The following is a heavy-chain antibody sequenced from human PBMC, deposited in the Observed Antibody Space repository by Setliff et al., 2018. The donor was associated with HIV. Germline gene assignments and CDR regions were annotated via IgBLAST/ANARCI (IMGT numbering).Heavy chain of an antibody. V-gene: IGHV1-69*02. D-gene: IGHD3-9*01. J-gene: IGHJ3*02. Sequence: ASVKVSCKAPRSTFNSHTINWVRQAPGQGLDWMGRIIPILGVANYAQRFQGKVTITADKSTSTAYMELTSLRSDDTAVYYCARYYDILTGYHAFDIWGQGTMVTVSS. CDR3: ARYYDILTGYHAFDI. CDR2: IIPILGVA. CDR1: RSTFNSHT.